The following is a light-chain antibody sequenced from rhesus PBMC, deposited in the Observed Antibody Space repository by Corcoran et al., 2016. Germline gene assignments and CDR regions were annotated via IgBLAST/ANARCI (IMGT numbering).Light chain of an antibody. CDR1: QGITND. CDR2: EAS. V-gene: IGKV1S17*01. Sequence: DIQMTQSPSSLSASVGDRVTITCRASQGITNDLAWYQQKPGETPKLLFYEASSLKSGIPSRFSGSGSGTDFTLTISSLQSEDFATYYCQHYYSTPWTFGQGTKVEIK. J-gene: IGKJ1*01. CDR3: QHYYSTPWT.